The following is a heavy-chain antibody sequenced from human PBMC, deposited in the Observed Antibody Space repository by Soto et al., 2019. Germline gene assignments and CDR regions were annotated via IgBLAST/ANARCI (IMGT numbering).Heavy chain of an antibody. CDR1: GGSISSYY. CDR3: ARAVAARAVEGYHYYYYYGMDV. D-gene: IGHD6-6*01. J-gene: IGHJ6*02. V-gene: IGHV4-59*01. Sequence: SETLSLTCTVSGGSISSYYWSWIRQPPGKGLEWIGYIYYSGSTNYNPSLKSRVTISVDTSKNQFSLKLSSVTAADTAVYYCARAVAARAVEGYHYYYYYGMDVWGQGTTVTVSS. CDR2: IYYSGST.